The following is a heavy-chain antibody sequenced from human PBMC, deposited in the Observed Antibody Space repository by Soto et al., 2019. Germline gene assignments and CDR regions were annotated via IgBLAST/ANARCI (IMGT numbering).Heavy chain of an antibody. D-gene: IGHD2-21*02. J-gene: IGHJ3*02. CDR3: AAQAAYCGGDCYSADAFDI. CDR2: IYPGDSDP. V-gene: IGHV5-51*01. Sequence: GESLKISCKGSGYSFTSYWIGWVRQMPGKGLEWMGIIYPGDSDPRYSPSFQGQVAISADKSISTAYLQWSSLKASDTAMYDCAAQAAYCGGDCYSADAFDIWGQGTMVTVSS. CDR1: GYSFTSYW.